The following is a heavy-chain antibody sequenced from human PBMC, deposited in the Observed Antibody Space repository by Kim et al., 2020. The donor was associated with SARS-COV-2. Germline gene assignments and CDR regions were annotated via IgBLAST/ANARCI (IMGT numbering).Heavy chain of an antibody. V-gene: IGHV1-69*04. D-gene: IGHD1-26*01. Sequence: SVKVSCKASGGTFSSYAISWVRQAPGQGLEWMGRIIPILGIANYAQKFQGRVTITADKSTSTAYMELSSLRSEDTAVYYCARGGKAGAIDYWGQGTLVTVSS. J-gene: IGHJ4*02. CDR3: ARGGKAGAIDY. CDR1: GGTFSSYA. CDR2: IIPILGIA.